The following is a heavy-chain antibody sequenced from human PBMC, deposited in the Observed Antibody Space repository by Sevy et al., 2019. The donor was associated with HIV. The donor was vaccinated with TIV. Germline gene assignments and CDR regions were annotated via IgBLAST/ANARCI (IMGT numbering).Heavy chain of an antibody. CDR2: ISSSSSYT. D-gene: IGHD2-15*01. J-gene: IGHJ3*02. V-gene: IGHV3-11*06. Sequence: GGSLRLSCAASGFTFSDYYMSWIRQAPGKGLEWVSYISSSSSYTNYADSVKGRFTISRDNAKNSLYLQMNSLRAEDTAVYYCARAVVVAATPGAFDIWGQGTMVTVS. CDR1: GFTFSDYY. CDR3: ARAVVVAATPGAFDI.